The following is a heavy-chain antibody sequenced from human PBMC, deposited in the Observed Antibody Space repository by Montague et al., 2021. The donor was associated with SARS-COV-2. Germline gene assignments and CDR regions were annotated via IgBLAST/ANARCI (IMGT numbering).Heavy chain of an antibody. V-gene: IGHV2-70*11. J-gene: IGHJ3*02. Sequence: PAPVKPTQTLTLTCTFSGFSLSTSGMCVSWICQPPGKALEWLARIDWDDDKYYSTSLKTRLTISKDTSKNQVVLTMTNMDPVDTATYYCARIQATVNAFDIWGQGTMVTVSS. D-gene: IGHD4-17*01. CDR3: ARIQATVNAFDI. CDR2: IDWDDDK. CDR1: GFSLSTSGMC.